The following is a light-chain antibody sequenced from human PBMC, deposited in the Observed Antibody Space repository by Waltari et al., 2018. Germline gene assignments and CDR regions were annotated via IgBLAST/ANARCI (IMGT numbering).Light chain of an antibody. CDR3: TSYTSSNTWV. CDR2: GVS. CDR1: SSDIGGYNF. J-gene: IGLJ3*02. Sequence: QSALTQPASVSGSPGQSITISCTGTSSDIGGYNFVSWYQLHPGEAPKLMIYGVSKRASGVSSRFSGSKSGNTASLTISGLQAEDEADYYCTSYTSSNTWVFGGGTEVTV. V-gene: IGLV2-14*03.